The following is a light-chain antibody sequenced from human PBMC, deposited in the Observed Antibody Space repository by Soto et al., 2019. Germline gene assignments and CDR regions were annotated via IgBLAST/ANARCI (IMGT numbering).Light chain of an antibody. CDR1: VLARKY. V-gene: IGLV3-27*01. CDR3: YSAADNIVV. CDR2: KDG. J-gene: IGLJ2*01. Sequence: SYELTQPSSVSVSPGQTARITCSGNVLARKYARWFQQKPGQAPVLVIYKDGERPSGIPERFSGSSSGTTVTLTISGAQVEDEADYYCYSAADNIVVFGGGTKVTVL.